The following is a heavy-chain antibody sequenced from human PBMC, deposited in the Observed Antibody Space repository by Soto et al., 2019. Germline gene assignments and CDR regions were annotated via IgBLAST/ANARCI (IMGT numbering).Heavy chain of an antibody. CDR2: IYYSGST. CDR3: ASNNRVVAVKGVDY. Sequence: PSETLSLTCTVSGGSISSSSYYWGWIRQPPGKGLEWIGSIYYSGSTYYNPSLKSRVTISVDTSKNQFSLKLSSVTAADTAVYYCASNNRVVAVKGVDYWGQGTLVTVSS. J-gene: IGHJ4*02. CDR1: GGSISSSSYY. V-gene: IGHV4-39*01. D-gene: IGHD2-15*01.